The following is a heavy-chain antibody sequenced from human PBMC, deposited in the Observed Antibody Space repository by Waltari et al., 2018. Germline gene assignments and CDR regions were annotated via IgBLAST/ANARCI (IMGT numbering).Heavy chain of an antibody. J-gene: IGHJ5*02. CDR3: ARGNSALFWFDP. CDR2: IFYTGNT. D-gene: IGHD4-4*01. V-gene: IGHV4-31*03. Sequence: QVQLQESGPGLVKPSQTLSLTCNVSGGSISSGGYYWSWIRQHPGKGLEWVGYIFYTGNTYYNPSLKSRVTISVDMSKNQFSLKLSSVTAADTAVYYCARGNSALFWFDPWGQGTLVTVSS. CDR1: GGSISSGGYY.